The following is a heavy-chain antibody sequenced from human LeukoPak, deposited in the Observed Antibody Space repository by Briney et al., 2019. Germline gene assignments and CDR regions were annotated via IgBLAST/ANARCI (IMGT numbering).Heavy chain of an antibody. CDR1: GFSLSTSGVG. CDR2: IYWDDNK. J-gene: IGHJ4*02. D-gene: IGHD4-17*01. CDR3: AHYGDYRFMYYFDH. Sequence: SGPTPVNPTQTLTLTCTFSGFSLSTSGVGVGWIRQPPGKALEWLALIYWDDNKRYSPSLKSRLTITKDTSKNQVVLTMTNMDPVDTATYYCAHYGDYRFMYYFDHWGQGTLVTVSS. V-gene: IGHV2-5*02.